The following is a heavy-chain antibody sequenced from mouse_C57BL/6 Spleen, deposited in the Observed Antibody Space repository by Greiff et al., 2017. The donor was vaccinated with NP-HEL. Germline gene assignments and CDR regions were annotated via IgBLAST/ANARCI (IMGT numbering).Heavy chain of an antibody. CDR2: IRNKANGYTT. CDR1: GFTFTDYY. D-gene: IGHD1-1*01. J-gene: IGHJ1*03. CDR3: ARYYYGSSYMYFDV. V-gene: IGHV7-3*01. Sequence: EVQRVESGGGLVQPGGSLSLSCAASGFTFTDYYMSWVRQPPGKALEWLGFIRNKANGYTTEYSASVKGRFTISRDNSQSILYLQMNALRAEDSATYYCARYYYGSSYMYFDVWGTGTTVTVSS.